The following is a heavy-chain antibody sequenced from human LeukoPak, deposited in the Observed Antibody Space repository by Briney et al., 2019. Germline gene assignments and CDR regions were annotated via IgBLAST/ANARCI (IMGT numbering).Heavy chain of an antibody. CDR1: GYTFTSYG. Sequence: ASVKVSCKASGYTFTSYGIGWERQAPGQGLEWMGWISAYNGNTNYAQKLQGRVTMTTDTSTSTAYMELRSLRSDDTAVYYCARDLRGDYVFDYWGQGTLVTVSS. CDR2: ISAYNGNT. V-gene: IGHV1-18*01. J-gene: IGHJ4*02. CDR3: ARDLRGDYVFDY. D-gene: IGHD3-10*02.